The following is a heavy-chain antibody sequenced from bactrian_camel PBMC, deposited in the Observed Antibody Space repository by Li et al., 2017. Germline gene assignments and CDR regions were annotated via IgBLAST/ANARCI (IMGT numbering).Heavy chain of an antibody. Sequence: HVQLVESGGGLVQPGGSLRLSCSASGFNFGSYGMNWVRQAPGKGLEWVTGIYYDGSNTHYRDSVKGRSTISRVNAKNTLYLQLNSLKTEDTAMYCCATLEGTAFTYWGQGTQVTVS. D-gene: IGHD1*01. CDR2: IYYDGSNT. CDR1: GFNFGSYG. CDR3: ATLEGTAFTY. V-gene: IGHV3S6*01. J-gene: IGHJ4*01.